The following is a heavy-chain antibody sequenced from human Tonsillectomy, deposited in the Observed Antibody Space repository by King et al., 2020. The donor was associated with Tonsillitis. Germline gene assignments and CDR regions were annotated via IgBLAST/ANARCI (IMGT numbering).Heavy chain of an antibody. CDR1: GFTFTSFW. J-gene: IGHJ4*02. CDR2: INSDGSST. D-gene: IGHD3-22*01. CDR3: SRDHYDSSGYSSRDPFIFDY. V-gene: IGHV3-74*01. Sequence: VQLVESGGGLVQPGGSLRLSCAASGFTFTSFWMHWVRQAPGKGLVWVSRINSDGSSTSYADSVKGRFTISRDNAKNTLYLQMNSLRAEDTAVYYCSRDHYDSSGYSSRDPFIFDYWGQGALVTVSS.